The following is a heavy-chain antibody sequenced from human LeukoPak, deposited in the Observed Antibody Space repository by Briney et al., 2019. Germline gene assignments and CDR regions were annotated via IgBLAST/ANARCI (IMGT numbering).Heavy chain of an antibody. J-gene: IGHJ4*02. Sequence: GGSLRLSCAASGFTFSNAWMSWVRQAPGKGLEWVGRIKSKTDGGTTDYAAPVKGRFTISSDDSKNTLYLQMNSLKTEDTAVYYCTTYTMVRGVIVSYWGQGTLVTVSS. CDR3: TTYTMVRGVIVSY. CDR1: GFTFSNAW. V-gene: IGHV3-15*01. CDR2: IKSKTDGGTT. D-gene: IGHD3-10*01.